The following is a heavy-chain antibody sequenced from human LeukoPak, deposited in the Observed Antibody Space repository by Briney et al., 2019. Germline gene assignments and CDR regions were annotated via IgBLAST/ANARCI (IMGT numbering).Heavy chain of an antibody. CDR2: IWYDGSNK. V-gene: IGHV3-30*02. CDR1: GFTFSSYG. CDR3: AKNGGGYDYIYFDY. Sequence: PGGSLRLSCAASGFTFSSYGMHWVRQAPGKGLEWVAVIWYDGSNKYYADSVKGRFTISRDNSKNTLYLQMNSLRAEDTAVYYCAKNGGGYDYIYFDYWGQGTLVTVSS. J-gene: IGHJ4*02. D-gene: IGHD5-12*01.